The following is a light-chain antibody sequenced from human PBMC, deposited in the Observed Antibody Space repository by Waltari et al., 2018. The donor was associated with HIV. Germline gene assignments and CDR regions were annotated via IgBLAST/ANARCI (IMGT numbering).Light chain of an antibody. CDR1: QSVSISY. CDR3: QQYGSSPPYT. CDR2: GAS. Sequence: DIVLTQSPGTLSLSPGERATLSCRASQSVSISYLAWYQQKPGQAPRLLIYGASSRATGIPDRFSGSGSGTDFTLTISRLEPEDFAVYYCQQYGSSPPYTFGQGTKLDIK. J-gene: IGKJ2*01. V-gene: IGKV3-20*01.